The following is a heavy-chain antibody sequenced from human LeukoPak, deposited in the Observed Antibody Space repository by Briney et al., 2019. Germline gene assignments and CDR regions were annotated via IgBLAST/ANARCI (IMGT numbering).Heavy chain of an antibody. CDR3: ARDPDWLSGYYYYGMDV. CDR1: GYTFTSYY. D-gene: IGHD3-9*01. CDR2: INPSGGST. J-gene: IGHJ6*02. V-gene: IGHV1-46*01. Sequence: GASVKVSCKASGYTFTSYYMHWVRQAPGQGLEWMGIINPSGGSTSYAQKFQGRVTMTRDTSTSTVYMELSNLRSEDTAVYYCARDPDWLSGYYYYGMDVWGLGTTVTVSS.